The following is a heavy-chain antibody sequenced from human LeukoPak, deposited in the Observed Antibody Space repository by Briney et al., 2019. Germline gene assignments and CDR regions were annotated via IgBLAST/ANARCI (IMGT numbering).Heavy chain of an antibody. V-gene: IGHV3-53*01. D-gene: IGHD3-10*02. Sequence: GGSLRLSCAASGFTFSNTYMAWVRQAPGKGLEWVSFMYSEDNKYYADSVKGRFTIPRDISKNTVYLQMNTLRADDTAVYYCARGVLGIIPIDYWGQGTLVTVSS. CDR1: GFTFSNTY. CDR3: ARGVLGIIPIDY. J-gene: IGHJ4*02. CDR2: MYSEDNK.